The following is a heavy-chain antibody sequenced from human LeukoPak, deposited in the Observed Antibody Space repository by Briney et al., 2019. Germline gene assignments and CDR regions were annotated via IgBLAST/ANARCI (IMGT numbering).Heavy chain of an antibody. J-gene: IGHJ3*02. CDR3: ARGSAFDI. V-gene: IGHV1-69*05. CDR1: GGTSNSFA. Sequence: ASVRVSCKVFGGTSNSFAISWVRQAPGQGLEWMGRIIPNFGAANYAQKFRGRLTLTTGESMTTVYMQLSSLTSEDTAVYYCARGSAFDIWGHGTVFTASS. CDR2: IIPNFGAA.